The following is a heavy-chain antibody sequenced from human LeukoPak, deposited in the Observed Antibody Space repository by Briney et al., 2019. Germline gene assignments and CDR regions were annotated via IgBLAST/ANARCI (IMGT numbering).Heavy chain of an antibody. J-gene: IGHJ4*02. V-gene: IGHV3-30*04. CDR3: ARDPHPTTAELIDY. CDR2: ISYDGSNK. D-gene: IGHD4-17*01. Sequence: PGRSLRLSWAASGFSLSSYAMHWVRQAPGKGLEWVAVISYDGSNKYYADSVTSRFTISRDNSQNTLYLQMNRLRAEATAVYYCARDPHPTTAELIDYWGQGTLVTVSS. CDR1: GFSLSSYA.